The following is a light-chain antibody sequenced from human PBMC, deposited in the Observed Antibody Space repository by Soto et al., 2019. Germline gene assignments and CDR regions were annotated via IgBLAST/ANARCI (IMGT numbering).Light chain of an antibody. CDR3: QHYGSSPFT. V-gene: IGKV3-20*01. Sequence: EIVLTQSPGTLSLSPGERATLSCRASQSVSSSYLAWFQQIPGQAPRLLIHGTLSRATGIPDRFSGSGSGTDFTLTISRMEPEDFAVYYCQHYGSSPFTFGPGTKVDIK. CDR2: GTL. CDR1: QSVSSSY. J-gene: IGKJ3*01.